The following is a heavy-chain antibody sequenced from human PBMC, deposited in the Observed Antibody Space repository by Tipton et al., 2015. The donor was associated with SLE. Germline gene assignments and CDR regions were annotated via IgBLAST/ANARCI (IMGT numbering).Heavy chain of an antibody. CDR3: ARDVEGSVWYFDL. V-gene: IGHV4-31*01. Sequence: TLSLTCTVSGDSISSGGYFWSWIRQHPGKSLEWIGYIYYSGSTYYNPSLKSQVTISVDTSKNQFSLKLSSVTAADTAVYYCARDVEGSVWYFDLWGRGTLVTVSS. J-gene: IGHJ2*01. CDR1: GDSISSGGYF. CDR2: IYYSGST.